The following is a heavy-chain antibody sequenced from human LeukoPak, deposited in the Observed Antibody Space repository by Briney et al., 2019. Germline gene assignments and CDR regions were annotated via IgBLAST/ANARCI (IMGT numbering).Heavy chain of an antibody. D-gene: IGHD2-2*01. V-gene: IGHV1-2*04. Sequence: GASVKVSCKASGGTFSSYAISWVRQAPGQGLEWMGWINPNSGGTNYAQKFQGWVTMTRDTSISTAYMELSRLRSDDTAVYYCARGPIVVVPAATPSFDYWGQGTLVTVSS. CDR3: ARGPIVVVPAATPSFDY. J-gene: IGHJ4*02. CDR2: INPNSGGT. CDR1: GGTFSSYA.